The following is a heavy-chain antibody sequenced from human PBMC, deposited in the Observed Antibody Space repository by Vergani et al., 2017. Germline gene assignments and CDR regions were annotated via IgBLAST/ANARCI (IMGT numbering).Heavy chain of an antibody. CDR2: IYYSGST. CDR1: GGSISSGGYY. Sequence: QVQLQESGPGLVKPSQTLSLTCTVSGGSISSGGYYWSWIRQHPGKGLEWIGYIYYSGSTYYNPSLKSRGTISVDTSKNQFSLKLSSVTAADTAVFYCARDTLYCSSTSCRYRYCDYWGQGTLVTVAS. D-gene: IGHD2-2*01. V-gene: IGHV4-31*03. J-gene: IGHJ4*02. CDR3: ARDTLYCSSTSCRYRYCDY.